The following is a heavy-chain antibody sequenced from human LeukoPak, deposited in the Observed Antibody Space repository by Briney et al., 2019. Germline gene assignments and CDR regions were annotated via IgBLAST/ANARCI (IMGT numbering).Heavy chain of an antibody. D-gene: IGHD5-18*01. Sequence: SETLSLTCTVSGGSISSRSYYWGWIRQPPGKGLEWIGSIYYSGSTYYNAPLKSRITISVDTSKNQFSLKVRSVTAADTAVYYCARGAVDTAMADFDYWGQGTLVTVSS. CDR1: GGSISSRSYY. J-gene: IGHJ4*02. CDR2: IYYSGST. CDR3: ARGAVDTAMADFDY. V-gene: IGHV4-39*07.